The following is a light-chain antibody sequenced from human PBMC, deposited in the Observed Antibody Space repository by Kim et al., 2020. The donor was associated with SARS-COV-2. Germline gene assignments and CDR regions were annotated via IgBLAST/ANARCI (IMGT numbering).Light chain of an antibody. Sequence: QRVTISCTGSSSNSGAGYDVHWYQQLPGTAPKVLIYGNSNRPSGVPDRFSGSKSGTSASLAITGLQAEDEADYYCQSYDSSLSGWVFGGGTQLTVL. CDR2: GNS. J-gene: IGLJ3*02. CDR3: QSYDSSLSGWV. V-gene: IGLV1-40*01. CDR1: SSNSGAGYD.